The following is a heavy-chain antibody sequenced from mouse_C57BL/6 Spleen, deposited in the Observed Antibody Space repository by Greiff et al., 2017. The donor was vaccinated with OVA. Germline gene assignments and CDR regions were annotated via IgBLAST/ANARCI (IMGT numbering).Heavy chain of an antibody. CDR2: IWSGGST. CDR3: ARGGLTGSYWYFDV. D-gene: IGHD4-1*01. Sequence: VQLQQSGPGLVQPSQSLSITCTVSGFSLTSYGVHWVRQSPGKGLEWLGVIWSGGSTDYNAAFISRLSISKDNSKSQVFFKMNSLQADDTAIYYCARGGLTGSYWYFDVWGTGTTVTVSS. CDR1: GFSLTSYG. V-gene: IGHV2-2*01. J-gene: IGHJ1*03.